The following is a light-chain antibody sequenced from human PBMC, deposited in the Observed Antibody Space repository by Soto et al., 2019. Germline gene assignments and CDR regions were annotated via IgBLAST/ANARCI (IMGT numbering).Light chain of an antibody. V-gene: IGKV3-11*01. J-gene: IGKJ4*01. CDR2: DAS. CDR1: QSVSNY. CDR3: QQRSSWPLLT. Sequence: IVLTQSPATLSLSPGERATLSCRASQSVSNYLGWYQQKPGQAPRLLIYDASNRATGIPARFSGSGSGTDFTLTIRSLEPEDFAVYYCQQRSSWPLLTFGGGTKVEIK.